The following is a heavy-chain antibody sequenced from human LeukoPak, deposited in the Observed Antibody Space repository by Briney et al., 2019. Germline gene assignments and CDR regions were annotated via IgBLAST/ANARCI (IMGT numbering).Heavy chain of an antibody. D-gene: IGHD3-16*01. V-gene: IGHV1-69*06. CDR2: IIPIFGAT. Sequence: SVTVSCKASVCSFINYAITWVGQAPGQGREWMGRIIPIFGATTYAQKFQGRVTITADMGSSTAYLELTGLTSEDTALYFCAKQGAVRQDYYMDVWGNGTTVIVS. J-gene: IGHJ6*03. CDR3: AKQGAVRQDYYMDV. CDR1: VCSFINYA.